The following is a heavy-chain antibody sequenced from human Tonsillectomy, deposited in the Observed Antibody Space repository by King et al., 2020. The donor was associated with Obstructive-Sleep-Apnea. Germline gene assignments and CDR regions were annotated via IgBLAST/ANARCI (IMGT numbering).Heavy chain of an antibody. CDR2: VRYDGTND. D-gene: IGHD1-26*01. Sequence: VQLVESGGGVVQPGGSLRLSCAASGFTFSSYGMHWVRQAPGKGLEWVAFVRYDGTNDYYADSVKGRFTISRDNSKNTLYLQMSSLRAEDTAVYYCAKALGTPTHPHHYQHALDVWGQGTTVTVSS. V-gene: IGHV3-30*02. J-gene: IGHJ6*02. CDR1: GFTFSSYG. CDR3: AKALGTPTHPHHYQHALDV.